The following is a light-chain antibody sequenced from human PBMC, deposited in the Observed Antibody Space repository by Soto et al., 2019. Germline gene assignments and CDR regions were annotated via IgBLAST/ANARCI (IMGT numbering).Light chain of an antibody. Sequence: QSGLTQPASVSGAPGQSITISCTGTSSDVGAYNYVSWYQQHPGKAPKVMIYDVSNRPSGISNRFSGSKSGNTASLTISGLQAEDEADYYCMSYTRSSTYVFGTGTKVTVL. CDR2: DVS. CDR1: SSDVGAYNY. V-gene: IGLV2-14*01. J-gene: IGLJ1*01. CDR3: MSYTRSSTYV.